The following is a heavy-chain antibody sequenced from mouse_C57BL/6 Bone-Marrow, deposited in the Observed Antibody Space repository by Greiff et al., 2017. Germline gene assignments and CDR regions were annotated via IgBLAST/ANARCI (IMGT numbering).Heavy chain of an antibody. CDR3: ARSKDYDRRYFDY. V-gene: IGHV1-4*01. CDR2: INPSSGYT. Sequence: VQLQQSGAELARPGASVKMSCKASGYTFTSYTMHWVKQRPGQGLEWIGYINPSSGYTKYNQKFKDKATLTADKSSSTAYMQLSSLTSEDAAVYYGARSKDYDRRYFDYWGKGNTLSVAS. CDR1: GYTFTSYT. J-gene: IGHJ2*01. D-gene: IGHD2-4*01.